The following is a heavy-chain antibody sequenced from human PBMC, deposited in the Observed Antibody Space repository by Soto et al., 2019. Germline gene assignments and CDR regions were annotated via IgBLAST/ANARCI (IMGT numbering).Heavy chain of an antibody. J-gene: IGHJ4*02. CDR2: IYYSGST. V-gene: IGHV4-59*01. Sequence: SETLSLTCTVSGGSISSYYWSWIRQPPGKGLEWIGYIYYSGSTNYNPSLKSRVTISVDTSKNQFSLKLSSVTAADTAVYYCARSPLPGYSSGWYHVDYWGQGTLVTVSS. CDR1: GGSISSYY. CDR3: ARSPLPGYSSGWYHVDY. D-gene: IGHD6-19*01.